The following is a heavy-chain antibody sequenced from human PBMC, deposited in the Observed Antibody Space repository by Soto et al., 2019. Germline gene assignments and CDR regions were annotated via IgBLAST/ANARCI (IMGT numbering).Heavy chain of an antibody. Sequence: GGSLRLSCAASGFTFSSYSMNWVRQAPGKGLEWVSYISSSSSTIYYADSVKGRFTISRDNAKNSLYLQMNSLRDEDTAVYYCARDRPVTIFGVVNGGAFDIWGQGTMVTVSS. V-gene: IGHV3-48*02. J-gene: IGHJ3*02. CDR3: ARDRPVTIFGVVNGGAFDI. CDR2: ISSSSSTI. CDR1: GFTFSSYS. D-gene: IGHD3-3*01.